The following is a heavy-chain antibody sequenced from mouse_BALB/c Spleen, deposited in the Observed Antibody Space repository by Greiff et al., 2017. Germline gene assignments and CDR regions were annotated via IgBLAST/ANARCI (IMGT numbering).Heavy chain of an antibody. Sequence: VQLQQPGAELVKPGASVKLSCKASGYTFTSYWMHWVKQRPGQGLEWIGEIDPSDSYTNYNQKFKGKATLTVDKSSSTAYMQLSSLTSEDSAVYYCARPHPGFDYWGQGTTLTVSS. CDR3: ARPHPGFDY. V-gene: IGHV1-69*02. CDR1: GYTFTSYW. J-gene: IGHJ2*01. CDR2: IDPSDSYT.